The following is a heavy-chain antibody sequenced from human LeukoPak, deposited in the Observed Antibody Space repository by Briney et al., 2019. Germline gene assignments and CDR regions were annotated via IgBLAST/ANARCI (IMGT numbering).Heavy chain of an antibody. Sequence: GGSLRLSCAVSGFTFSSYGMHWVRQAPGKGLEWVAVIWYDGSNKYYADSVKGRFTISRDNSKNTLYLQMNSLRAEDTAVYYCARGPTDYYYYYYMDVWGKGTTVTVSS. V-gene: IGHV3-33*01. J-gene: IGHJ6*03. CDR3: ARGPTDYYYYYYMDV. CDR2: IWYDGSNK. CDR1: GFTFSSYG.